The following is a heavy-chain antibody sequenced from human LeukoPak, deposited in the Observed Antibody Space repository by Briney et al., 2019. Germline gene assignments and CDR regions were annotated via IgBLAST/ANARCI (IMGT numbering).Heavy chain of an antibody. J-gene: IGHJ4*02. V-gene: IGHV4-4*02. CDR3: ARVPGLTGEYFDY. CDR1: GGSISGSNW. D-gene: IGHD7-27*01. Sequence: SETLSLTCAVSGGSISGSNWWDWVRQPPGKGLEWIGEIYHSGSTNYNPSLKSRVTISVDKSKNQFSMKLSSVTAADTAVYYCARVPGLTGEYFDYWGQGTLVTVSS. CDR2: IYHSGST.